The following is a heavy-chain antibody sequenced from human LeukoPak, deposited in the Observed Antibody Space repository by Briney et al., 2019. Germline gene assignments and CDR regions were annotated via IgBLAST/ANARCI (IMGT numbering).Heavy chain of an antibody. CDR2: MKEDGSEI. D-gene: IGHD1-26*01. CDR1: GFTYDVQT. V-gene: IGHV3-7*01. J-gene: IGHJ4*02. CDR3: ARGGATRGRFEN. Sequence: PGGSLRLSCAASGFTYDVQTMSWVRQAPGKGLDWVASMKEDGSEIYYVDSVKGRFTISRDNPKNSLSLQMNSLRAEDTAVYYCARGGATRGRFENWGQGALVTVSS.